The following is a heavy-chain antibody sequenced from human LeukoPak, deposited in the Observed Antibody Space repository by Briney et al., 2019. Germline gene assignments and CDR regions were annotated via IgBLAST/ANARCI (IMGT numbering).Heavy chain of an antibody. D-gene: IGHD6-6*01. CDR2: IYTSGST. CDR1: GGSISSYY. J-gene: IGHJ4*02. V-gene: IGHV4-4*07. CDR3: ARGNKYSSSSPFDY. Sequence: PSGTLSLTCTVSGGSISSYYWSWIRQPAGKGLEWIGRIYTSGSTNYNPSLKSRVTMSVDTSKNQFSLKLSSVTAADTAVYYCARGNKYSSSSPFDYWGQGTLVTVSS.